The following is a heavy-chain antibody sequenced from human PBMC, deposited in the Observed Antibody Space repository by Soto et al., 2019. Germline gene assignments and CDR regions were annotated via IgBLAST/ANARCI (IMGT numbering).Heavy chain of an antibody. CDR1: GFTFSSYA. CDR2: ISGSGGTT. J-gene: IGHJ5*01. D-gene: IGHD5-12*01. Sequence: EVQLLESGGGLVQPGGSLRLSCAASGFTFSSYAMSWVRQAPGQGLEWVSAISGSGGTTYYADSVKGRFTISRDNSENTLYLQMNSLRADDTAVYYCAKDRGYSGYDNWFDSWGQGTLVTVSS. V-gene: IGHV3-23*01. CDR3: AKDRGYSGYDNWFDS.